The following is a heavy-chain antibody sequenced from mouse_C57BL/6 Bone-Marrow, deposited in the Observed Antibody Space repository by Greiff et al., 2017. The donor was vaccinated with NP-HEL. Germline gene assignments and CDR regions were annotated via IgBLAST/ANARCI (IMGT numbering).Heavy chain of an antibody. V-gene: IGHV5-4*01. CDR2: ISDGGSYT. D-gene: IGHD1-1*01. CDR3: ARGGPITTVVARYYFDY. J-gene: IGHJ2*01. CDR1: GFTFSSYA. Sequence: EVQLMESGGGLVKPGGSLKLSCAASGFTFSSYAMSWVRQTPEKRLEWVATISDGGSYTYYPDNVKGRFTISRDNAKNNLYLQMSHLKSEDTAMYYCARGGPITTVVARYYFDYWGQGTTLTVSS.